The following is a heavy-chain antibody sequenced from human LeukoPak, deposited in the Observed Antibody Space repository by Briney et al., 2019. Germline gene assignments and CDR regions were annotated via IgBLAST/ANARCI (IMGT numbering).Heavy chain of an antibody. CDR1: GGSFSGYY. J-gene: IGHJ6*02. CDR2: INHSGST. CDR3: ARWAMLSTYSYDSSGYYPPYYYGMDV. Sequence: SETLSLTCAVYGGSFSGYYWSWIRQPPGKGLEWIGEINHSGSTNYNPSLKSRVTISVDTSKNQFSLKLSSVTAADTAVYYCARWAMLSTYSYDSSGYYPPYYYGMDVWGQGTTVTVSS. D-gene: IGHD3-22*01. V-gene: IGHV4-34*01.